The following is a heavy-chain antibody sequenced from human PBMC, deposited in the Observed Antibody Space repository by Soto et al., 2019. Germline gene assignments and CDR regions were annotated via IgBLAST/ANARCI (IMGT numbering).Heavy chain of an antibody. D-gene: IGHD2-21*01. J-gene: IGHJ4*02. V-gene: IGHV4-34*01. CDR2: IDHDGNT. Sequence: SETLSLTCAVFGASFSGHYWSWIRQPPGKGLEWIGEIDHDGNTNHNSSLKSRITISVDASKNQFFLKLRSVTAADTAVYYCAGGYSAVGAYWGQGTVVTVSS. CDR1: GASFSGHY. CDR3: AGGYSAVGAY.